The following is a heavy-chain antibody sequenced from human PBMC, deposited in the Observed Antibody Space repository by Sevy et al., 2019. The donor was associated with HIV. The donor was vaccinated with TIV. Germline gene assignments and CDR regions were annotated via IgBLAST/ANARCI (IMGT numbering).Heavy chain of an antibody. V-gene: IGHV3-23*01. CDR3: VTARFVGSGSTGNFDY. CDR1: GFTFTTYA. CDR2: ITGSGGAS. J-gene: IGHJ4*02. D-gene: IGHD6-25*01. Sequence: GGSLRLSCAASGFTFTTYAMTWVRQGPRKGLEWVSSITGSGGASYYADSVKGRFTTSRDSSRNTVTLQMNGLRVEDTAVYYCVTARFVGSGSTGNFDYWGQGAMVTVSS.